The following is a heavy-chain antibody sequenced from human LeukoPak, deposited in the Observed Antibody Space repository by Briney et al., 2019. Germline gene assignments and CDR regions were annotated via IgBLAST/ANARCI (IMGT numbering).Heavy chain of an antibody. CDR3: ARDVPIIAPAGHDAFDI. CDR1: GDSVSSNSAA. D-gene: IGHD6-13*01. Sequence: SQTLSLTCAISGDSVSSNSAAWNWIRQSPSRGLEWLGRTYYRSKWYNDYAVSVKSRITINPDTSKNQFSLQLNSVTPEDTAVYYCARDVPIIAPAGHDAFDIWGQGTMVTVSS. J-gene: IGHJ3*02. V-gene: IGHV6-1*01. CDR2: TYYRSKWYN.